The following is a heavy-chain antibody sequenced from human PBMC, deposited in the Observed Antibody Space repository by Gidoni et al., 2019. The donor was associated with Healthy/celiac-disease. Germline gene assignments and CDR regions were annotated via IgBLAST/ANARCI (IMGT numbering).Heavy chain of an antibody. D-gene: IGHD2-15*01. Sequence: QVQLQQWGAGLLTPSETLSLTCAVSGGSFSGYYWSWTRQPPGKGLEWIGELNHSGSTNYNPSLKSRVTISADTSKNQFSLKLSSVTAADTAVYYCARGGGLGCSGGSCYSRPNWFDPWGQGTLVTVSS. V-gene: IGHV4-34*01. J-gene: IGHJ5*02. CDR2: LNHSGST. CDR3: ARGGGLGCSGGSCYSRPNWFDP. CDR1: GGSFSGYY.